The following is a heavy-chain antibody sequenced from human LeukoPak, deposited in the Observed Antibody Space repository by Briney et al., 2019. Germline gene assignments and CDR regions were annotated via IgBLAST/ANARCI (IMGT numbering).Heavy chain of an antibody. V-gene: IGHV4-4*07. CDR1: GGSISSYY. CDR2: IYTSGST. CDR3: AAIYGSGRDDAFDI. J-gene: IGHJ3*02. D-gene: IGHD3-10*01. Sequence: SETLSLTCTVSGGSISSYYWSWIRQPAGKGLEWIGRIYTSGSTNYNPSLKSRVTMSVDTSKNQFSLKLSSVTAADTAVYYCAAIYGSGRDDAFDIWGQGTMVTVSS.